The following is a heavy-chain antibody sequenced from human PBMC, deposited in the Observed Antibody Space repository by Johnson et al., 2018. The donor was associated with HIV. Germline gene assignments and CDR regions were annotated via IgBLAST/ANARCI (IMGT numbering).Heavy chain of an antibody. CDR1: GFTFSSYA. Sequence: QVQLVESGGGVVQPGRSLRLSCAASGFTFSSYAMHWVRQAPGKGLEWVAVISYDGSNKYYADSVKGRFTNSRDNAKNSLYLQMNSLRTDDTALYFWAKEGIVPTAAVVGPPVDLDLWGQGTTVTVSS. V-gene: IGHV3-30*04. CDR3: AKEGIVPTAAVVGPPVDLDL. CDR2: ISYDGSNK. D-gene: IGHD5-12*01. J-gene: IGHJ3*01.